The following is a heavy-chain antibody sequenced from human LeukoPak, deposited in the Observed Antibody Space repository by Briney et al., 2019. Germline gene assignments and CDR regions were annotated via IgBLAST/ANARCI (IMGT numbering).Heavy chain of an antibody. CDR3: ARVVRGYSGYDNYYYYGMDV. J-gene: IGHJ6*02. CDR2: IYYSGST. Sequence: PSETLSLACTVSGGSISSSSYYWGWIRQPPGKGLEWIGSIYYSGSTYYNPSLKSRVTISVDTSKNQFSLKLSSVTAADTAVYYCARVVRGYSGYDNYYYYGMDVWGQGTTVTVSS. CDR1: GGSISSSSYY. V-gene: IGHV4-39*01. D-gene: IGHD5-12*01.